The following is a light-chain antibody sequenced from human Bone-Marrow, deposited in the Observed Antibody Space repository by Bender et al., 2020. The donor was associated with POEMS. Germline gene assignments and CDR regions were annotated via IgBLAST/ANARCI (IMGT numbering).Light chain of an antibody. CDR1: SSDVGRYNY. V-gene: IGLV2-14*01. J-gene: IGLJ2*01. CDR3: SSYTISRDVI. CDR2: EVT. Sequence: QSALTQPASVSGSPGQSITISCTGTSSDVGRYNYVSWYQQYPGKAPKLMIYEVTNRPSGVSNRFSGSKSGNTASLTISGLQAADDADYYCSSYTISRDVIFGGGTKLTV.